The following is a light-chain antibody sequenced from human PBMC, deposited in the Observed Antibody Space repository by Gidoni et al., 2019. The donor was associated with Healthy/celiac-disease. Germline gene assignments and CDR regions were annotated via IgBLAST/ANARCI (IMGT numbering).Light chain of an antibody. CDR1: SSDVGGYNY. CDR3: SSYTSSSSPYV. Sequence: QSALTQPASVSGSPRQSITISCTGTSSDVGGYNYVSWYQQHPGKAPKLMIYDVSNRPSGVSKRFSGSKSGNTASLTISGLQAEDEADYYCSSYTSSSSPYVFGTGTKVTVL. V-gene: IGLV2-14*03. CDR2: DVS. J-gene: IGLJ1*01.